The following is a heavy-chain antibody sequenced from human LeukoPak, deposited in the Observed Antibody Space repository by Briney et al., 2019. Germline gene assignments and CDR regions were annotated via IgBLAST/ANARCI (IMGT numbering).Heavy chain of an antibody. CDR3: ARGRVGQWLVDAFDI. CDR1: GFTFNTDT. D-gene: IGHD6-19*01. CDR2: ISISSIYI. V-gene: IGHV3-21*01. J-gene: IGHJ3*02. Sequence: PGGSLRLSCAASGFTFNTDTINSGRQAPGKGLEWVSSISISSIYIYYADSLKGRFTISRNNAKNSLYLHIDSLSAEDTAVYYCARGRVGQWLVDAFDIWGQGTMVTVSS.